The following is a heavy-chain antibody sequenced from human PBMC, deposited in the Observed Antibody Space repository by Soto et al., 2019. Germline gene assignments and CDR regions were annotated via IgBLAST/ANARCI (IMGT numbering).Heavy chain of an antibody. CDR3: AREPQATTVTIFDY. D-gene: IGHD4-17*01. J-gene: IGHJ4*02. Sequence: GGSLRLSCAASGFTFSSYSMNWVRQAPGKGLEWVSSISSSSSYIYYADSVKGRFTISRDNAKNSLYLQMNSLRAEDTAVYYCAREPQATTVTIFDYWGQGTLVTVSS. CDR2: ISSSSSYI. CDR1: GFTFSSYS. V-gene: IGHV3-21*01.